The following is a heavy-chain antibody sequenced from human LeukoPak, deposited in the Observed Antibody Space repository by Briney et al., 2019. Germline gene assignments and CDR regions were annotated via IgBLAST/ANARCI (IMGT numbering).Heavy chain of an antibody. CDR2: ITNDGSIV. CDR1: GYTFSGYW. D-gene: IGHD2-21*01. Sequence: ESLTLSCAASGYTFSGYWIGWIRQVTGKGMVWVSGITNDGSIVYYADSVKGRFTISRDNAKSTVHLQMNSLRVEDTAVYYCARDVYSIGDYWGQGTLVTVSS. J-gene: IGHJ4*02. CDR3: ARDVYSIGDY. V-gene: IGHV3-74*01.